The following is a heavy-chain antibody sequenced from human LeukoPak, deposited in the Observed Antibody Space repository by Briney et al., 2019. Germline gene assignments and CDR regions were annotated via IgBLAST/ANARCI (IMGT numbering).Heavy chain of an antibody. J-gene: IGHJ3*02. D-gene: IGHD5-12*01. CDR3: ARDLPKTGYVGAFDI. CDR1: GYTFTDYY. CDR2: INPNSGGT. V-gene: IGHV1-2*02. Sequence: ASVKVSCKASGYTFTDYYILWVRQAPGQGPEWMGWINPNSGGTNYAQYFKGRVTMTRDTSISTAYMELNSLTSDDTAVYYCARDLPKTGYVGAFDICGQGTVVTVSS.